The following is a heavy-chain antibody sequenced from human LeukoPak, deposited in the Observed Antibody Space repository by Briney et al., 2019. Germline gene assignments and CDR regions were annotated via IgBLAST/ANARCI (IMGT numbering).Heavy chain of an antibody. CDR2: ITPIFGTA. CDR3: ARGERYCSGGSCYSELDY. Sequence: GASVKVSCKASGGTFSSYAISWVRQAPGQGLEWMGGITPIFGTANYAQKFQGRVTITADESTSTAYMELSSLRSEDTAVYYCARGERYCSGGSCYSELDYWGQGTLVTVSS. J-gene: IGHJ4*02. D-gene: IGHD2-15*01. V-gene: IGHV1-69*13. CDR1: GGTFSSYA.